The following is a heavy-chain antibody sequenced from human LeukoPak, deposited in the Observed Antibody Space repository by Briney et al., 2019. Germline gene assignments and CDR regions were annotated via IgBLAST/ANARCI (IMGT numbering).Heavy chain of an antibody. CDR2: IIPIFGTA. J-gene: IGHJ4*02. CDR3: ARERSSGSYYIGVYFDY. CDR1: GGTFSSYA. V-gene: IGHV1-69*05. Sequence: ASVTVSCKASGGTFSSYAISWVRQAPGQGLEWMGGIIPIFGTANYAQKFQGRVTITTDESTSTAYMELSSQRSEDTAVYYWARERSSGSYYIGVYFDYWGQGTLVTVSS. D-gene: IGHD1-26*01.